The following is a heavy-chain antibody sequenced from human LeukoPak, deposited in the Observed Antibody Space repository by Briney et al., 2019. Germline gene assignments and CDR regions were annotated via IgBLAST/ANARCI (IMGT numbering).Heavy chain of an antibody. D-gene: IGHD4-17*01. Sequence: GASVKVSCKASGYTFTGYYMHWVRQAPGQGLEWMGWINPNSGGTNYAQKFQGRVTMTRDTSISTAYMELSRLRSDDTAVYYCARAPPVTGYYYYMDVWGKGTTVTVSS. CDR2: INPNSGGT. CDR3: ARAPPVTGYYYYMDV. V-gene: IGHV1-2*02. J-gene: IGHJ6*03. CDR1: GYTFTGYY.